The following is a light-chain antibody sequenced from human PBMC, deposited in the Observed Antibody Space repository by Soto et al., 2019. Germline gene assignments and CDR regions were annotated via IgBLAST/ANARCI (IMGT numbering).Light chain of an antibody. CDR3: QTWGTGIHV. CDR1: SGHSTYA. V-gene: IGLV4-69*01. Sequence: QSALTQSPSASASLGASVKLTCTLDSGHSTYAIAWHQQQPEKGPRFLMKLNNDGSHIKGDGIPGRFSGSSSGAERYLTISSLQSEDEADYYCQTWGTGIHVFGAGTKLTVL. J-gene: IGLJ1*01. CDR2: LNNDGSH.